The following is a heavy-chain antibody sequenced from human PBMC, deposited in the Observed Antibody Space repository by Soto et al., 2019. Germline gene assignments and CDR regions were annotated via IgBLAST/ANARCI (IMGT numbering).Heavy chain of an antibody. CDR3: ARDAMTTVIPYYYFYAMDV. D-gene: IGHD4-17*01. J-gene: IGHJ6*02. Sequence: QVQLQESGPGLVKPSETLSLTCTVSGGSISTYYWSWIRQPPGKGLEWIGYMSYSGSTNYNPSPSSRVTISLVTSKNVFSLKLSSVTATGTAVYYCARDAMTTVIPYYYFYAMDVWGQGTTVAVSS. V-gene: IGHV4-59*01. CDR1: GGSISTYY. CDR2: MSYSGST.